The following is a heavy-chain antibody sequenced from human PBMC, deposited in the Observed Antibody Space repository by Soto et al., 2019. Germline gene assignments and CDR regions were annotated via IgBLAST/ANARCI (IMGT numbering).Heavy chain of an antibody. J-gene: IGHJ6*03. V-gene: IGHV3-9*01. CDR1: GFTFDDYA. CDR2: ISWNSGSI. CDR3: ATEVGSGSYYTYYYYMDV. Sequence: PGGSLRLSCAASGFTFDDYAMHWVRQAPGKGLEWVSGISWNSGSIGYADSVKGRFTISRDNAKNSLYLQMNSLRAEDTALYYCATEVGSGSYYTYYYYMDVWGKGTTVTVSS. D-gene: IGHD3-10*01.